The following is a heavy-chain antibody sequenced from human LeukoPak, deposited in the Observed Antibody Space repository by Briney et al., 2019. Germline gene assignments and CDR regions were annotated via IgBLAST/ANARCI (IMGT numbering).Heavy chain of an antibody. J-gene: IGHJ4*03. Sequence: SETLSLTCAVYGGSFSRYYWSWIRQSPGKGLEWIAEINHRGDTNYNPSVKSRVTISVDTSKNQFSLKVTSLTAADTAVYFCARGPTISETGYFDYWGQGTLVNVSS. D-gene: IGHD1-1*01. CDR1: GGSFSRYY. V-gene: IGHV4-34*01. CDR3: ARGPTISETGYFDY. CDR2: INHRGDT.